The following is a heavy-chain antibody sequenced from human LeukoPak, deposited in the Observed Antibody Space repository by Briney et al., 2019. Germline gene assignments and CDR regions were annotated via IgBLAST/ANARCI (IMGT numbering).Heavy chain of an antibody. CDR2: IRSKAYGGTI. CDR1: GIMFGDYG. CDR3: TTVPGYQLLYASWFHH. Sequence: GGSLRLSCTASGIMFGDYGMSWVRQAPGKGLEWVGFIRSKAYGGTIEYAASVRGRFTISRDDSKSIAYLQMNSLKSDDTAVYYCTTVPGYQLLYASWFHHWGQGTLVTVSS. V-gene: IGHV3-49*04. J-gene: IGHJ1*01. D-gene: IGHD2-2*02.